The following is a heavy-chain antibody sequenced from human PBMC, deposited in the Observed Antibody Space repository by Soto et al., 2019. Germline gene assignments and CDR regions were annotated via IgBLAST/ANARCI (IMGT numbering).Heavy chain of an antibody. CDR2: ISYDGSNK. CDR1: GFTFSSYA. Sequence: QVQLVESGGGVVQPGRSLRLSCAASGFTFSSYAMHWVRQAPGKGLEWVAVISYDGSNKYYADSVKGRFTISRDNSKNTLYLQMNSLRAEDTAVYYCARDDDSPPHEITIFGVVKRHPGSFDPWGQGTLVTVSS. J-gene: IGHJ5*02. D-gene: IGHD3-3*01. CDR3: ARDDDSPPHEITIFGVVKRHPGSFDP. V-gene: IGHV3-30-3*01.